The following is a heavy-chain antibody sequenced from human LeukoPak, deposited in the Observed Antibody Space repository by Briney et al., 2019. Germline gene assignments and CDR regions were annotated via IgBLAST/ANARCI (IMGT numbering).Heavy chain of an antibody. CDR3: ARGHYFDY. CDR2: INHSGST. Sequence: SETLSLTCAVYGGSFSGYYWSWIRQPPGKGLEWIGEINHSGSTNYNPSLKSRVTISVDTSKNQFSLKLSSVTAADTAVYYCARGHYFDYWGQGTLVSVSS. V-gene: IGHV4-34*01. J-gene: IGHJ4*02. CDR1: GGSFSGYY.